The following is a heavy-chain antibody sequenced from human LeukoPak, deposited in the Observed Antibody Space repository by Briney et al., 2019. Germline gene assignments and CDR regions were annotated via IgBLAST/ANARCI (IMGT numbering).Heavy chain of an antibody. CDR3: ARDPPIGGADVFDI. J-gene: IGHJ3*02. D-gene: IGHD3-10*01. CDR2: INPNSGGT. CDR1: GYTFTGYY. Sequence: EASVKVSCKSAGYTFTGYYMHWVRQAPGQGLEWMRWINPNSGGTNYAQKFQGRVTMTRDTSISTAYMELSRLTSDDTAVYYCARDPPIGGADVFDIWGQGTMVTVSS. V-gene: IGHV1-2*02.